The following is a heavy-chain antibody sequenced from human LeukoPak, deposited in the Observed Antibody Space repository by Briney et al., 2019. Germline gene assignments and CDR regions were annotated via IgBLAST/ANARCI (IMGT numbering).Heavy chain of an antibody. Sequence: GGSLRLSCAASGFTFSSYEMNWVRQAPGKGLEWVSSISRSSNSIYYADSVKGRFTISRDNAKNSLYLQMNSLRAEDTAVYYCARDPGIEEYWGQGTLVTVSS. D-gene: IGHD2-15*01. V-gene: IGHV3-48*03. CDR2: ISRSSNSI. CDR1: GFTFSSYE. CDR3: ARDPGIEEY. J-gene: IGHJ4*02.